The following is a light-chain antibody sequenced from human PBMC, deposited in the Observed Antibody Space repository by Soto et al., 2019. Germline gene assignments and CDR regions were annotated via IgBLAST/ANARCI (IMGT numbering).Light chain of an antibody. CDR2: GAF. J-gene: IGKJ4*01. V-gene: IGKV3-11*01. CDR1: QSVSSY. CDR3: QQDYNLPPIT. Sequence: EIVLTQSPATLSLSPGEIATLSFSASQSVSSYLAWYQQKPGQAPRLLIYGAFNRATGIPARFSGSGSGTDFTLTISSLEPEDFAVYYCQQDYNLPPITFGGGTKVDIK.